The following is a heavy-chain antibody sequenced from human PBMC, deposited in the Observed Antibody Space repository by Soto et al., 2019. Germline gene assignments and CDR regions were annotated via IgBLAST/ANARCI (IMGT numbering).Heavy chain of an antibody. V-gene: IGHV3-21*01. Sequence: GGSLRLSCAASGFTFSSYSMNWVRQAPGKGLEWVSSISSSSSYIYYADSVKGRFTISRDNAKNSLYLQMNSLRAEDTAVYYCARVGVGADAFDIWGQGTIVTVSS. CDR1: GFTFSSYS. CDR3: ARVGVGADAFDI. J-gene: IGHJ3*02. CDR2: ISSSSSYI. D-gene: IGHD1-26*01.